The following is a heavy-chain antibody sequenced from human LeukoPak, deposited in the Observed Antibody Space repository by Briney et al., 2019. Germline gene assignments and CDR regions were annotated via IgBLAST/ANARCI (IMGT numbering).Heavy chain of an antibody. D-gene: IGHD3-10*01. J-gene: IGHJ5*02. CDR1: GYTFTGYY. V-gene: IGHV1-2*06. Sequence: GASVKVSCKASGYTFTGYYMHWVRQAPGQGLEWMGRINPNSGGTNYAQKFQGRVTMTRDTSISTAYMELSRLRSDDTAVYYCARVSTMVRGVMTFDPWGQRTLVTVSS. CDR3: ARVSTMVRGVMTFDP. CDR2: INPNSGGT.